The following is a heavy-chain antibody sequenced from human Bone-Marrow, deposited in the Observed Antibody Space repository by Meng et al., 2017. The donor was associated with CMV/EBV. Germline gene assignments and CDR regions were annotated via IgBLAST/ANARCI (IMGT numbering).Heavy chain of an antibody. CDR3: ARSVKYYYYGMDV. Sequence: GESLKISCAASGFTFSSYHMNWVRQAPGKGLEWVSYISSGSHAIYYADSVKGRFTISRDNAKNSLYLQMNSLRAEDTAVYYCARSVKYYYYGMDVWGQGTTVTVSS. V-gene: IGHV3-48*04. J-gene: IGHJ6*02. CDR2: ISSGSHAI. CDR1: GFTFSSYH.